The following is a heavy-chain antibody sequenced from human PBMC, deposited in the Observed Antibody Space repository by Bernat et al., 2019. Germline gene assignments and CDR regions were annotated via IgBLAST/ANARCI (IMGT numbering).Heavy chain of an antibody. Sequence: QVQLVQSGAEVKKPGASVKVSCKASGYTFTNYGISWVRQAPGQGLEWIGWISAYNGNTNYARSLQDRVTMTTHTSTSTAYMELRSLRSDDTAVYYCARGGADCSTSSCPNNWFDPWGQGTLVTVSS. CDR1: GYTFTNYG. J-gene: IGHJ5*02. D-gene: IGHD2-15*01. CDR2: ISAYNGNT. V-gene: IGHV1-18*01. CDR3: ARGGADCSTSSCPNNWFDP.